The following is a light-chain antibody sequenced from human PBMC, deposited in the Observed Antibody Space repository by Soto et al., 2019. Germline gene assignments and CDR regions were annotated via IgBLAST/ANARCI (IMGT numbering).Light chain of an antibody. CDR1: QSISSW. Sequence: DIQMTQSPSTLSASVGDRVTITCRASQSISSWLAWFQQKPGKAPKLLIYKAASLQSGVPSRFSGSESGTDFNLTISSLQPDDFATYYCQQYNPYSTTFGQGTKVEIK. CDR2: KAA. J-gene: IGKJ2*01. V-gene: IGKV1-5*03. CDR3: QQYNPYSTT.